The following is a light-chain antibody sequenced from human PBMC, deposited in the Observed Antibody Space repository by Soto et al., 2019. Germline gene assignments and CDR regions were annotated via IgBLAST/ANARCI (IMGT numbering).Light chain of an antibody. V-gene: IGLV3-21*02. Sequence: SYELTQPPSMSVAPGQTATITCGGNNIGSKSGHWYQQRPGQSPVLVVHDASDRPSGIPERFSGSNSGNTATLSISRVEDGDEADYFCQVWDSITETYVFGTGTKLTVL. J-gene: IGLJ1*01. CDR1: NIGSKS. CDR3: QVWDSITETYV. CDR2: DAS.